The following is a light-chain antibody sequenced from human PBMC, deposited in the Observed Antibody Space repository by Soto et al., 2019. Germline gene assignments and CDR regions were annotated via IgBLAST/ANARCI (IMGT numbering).Light chain of an antibody. CDR2: EVS. Sequence: QSALTQPASVSGSPGQSITISCTGTSSDVGGYNYVSWYQQHPGKAPKRMIYEVSNRPSGVSNRFSGSKSGNTASLTISGLQAEDEADYYCSSYTSSSTYVFGTGTKVTVL. J-gene: IGLJ1*01. CDR1: SSDVGGYNY. CDR3: SSYTSSSTYV. V-gene: IGLV2-14*01.